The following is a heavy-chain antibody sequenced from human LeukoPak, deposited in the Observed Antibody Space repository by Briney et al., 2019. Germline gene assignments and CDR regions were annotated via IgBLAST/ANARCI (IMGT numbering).Heavy chain of an antibody. V-gene: IGHV3-48*01. CDR3: ARDRGIAAADYFDY. D-gene: IGHD6-25*01. Sequence: GGSLRLSCAASGFTFSSYSMNWVRQAPGKGLEWVSYISSSSSTIYYADSVKGRFTIPRDNAKNSLYLQMNSLRAEDTAVYYCARDRGIAAADYFDYWGQGTLVTVSS. J-gene: IGHJ4*02. CDR2: ISSSSSTI. CDR1: GFTFSSYS.